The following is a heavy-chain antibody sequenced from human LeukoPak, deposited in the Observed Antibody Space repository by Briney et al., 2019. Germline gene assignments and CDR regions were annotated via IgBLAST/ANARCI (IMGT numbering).Heavy chain of an antibody. D-gene: IGHD5-18*01. J-gene: IGHJ6*02. V-gene: IGHV1-69*01. Sequence: ANYAQKFQGRVTITADESTSTAYMELSSLRSEDTAVYYCARERFSRGYSYGYYYYYGMDVWGQGTTVTVSS. CDR3: ARERFSRGYSYGYYYYYGMDV. CDR2: A.